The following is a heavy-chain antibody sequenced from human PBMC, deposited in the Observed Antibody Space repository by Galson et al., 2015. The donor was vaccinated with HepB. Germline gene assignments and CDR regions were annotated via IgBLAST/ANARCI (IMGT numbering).Heavy chain of an antibody. J-gene: IGHJ4*02. CDR3: ARDFEKGLFDY. D-gene: IGHD6-19*01. CDR1: GFTFSSYA. Sequence: SLRLSCAASGFTFSSYAMHWVRQAPGKGLEWVAVISYDGSNKYYADSVKGRFTISRDNSKNTLYLQMNSLRAKDTAVYYCARDFEKGLFDYWGQGTLVTVSS. V-gene: IGHV3-30-3*01. CDR2: ISYDGSNK.